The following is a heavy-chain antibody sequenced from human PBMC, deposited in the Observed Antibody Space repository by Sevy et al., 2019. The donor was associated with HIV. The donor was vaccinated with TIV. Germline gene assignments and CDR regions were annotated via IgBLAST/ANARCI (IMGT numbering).Heavy chain of an antibody. CDR3: ARDGGYATPFDS. Sequence: GGSLRLSCAASGFTFSAYWIHWVRQAPGKGLVWVSRVTTDVANTAFAESVRGRFTISRDNAKNTVYLQLTSLRAEDTAVYYCARDGGYATPFDSWGQGTLVTVSS. CDR2: VTTDVANT. D-gene: IGHD2-15*01. J-gene: IGHJ4*02. V-gene: IGHV3-74*01. CDR1: GFTFSAYW.